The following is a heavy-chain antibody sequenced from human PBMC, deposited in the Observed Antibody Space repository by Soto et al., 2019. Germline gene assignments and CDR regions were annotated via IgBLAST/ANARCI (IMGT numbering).Heavy chain of an antibody. CDR1: GLPFITYA. CDR3: ARDLGQGNGPFDY. Sequence: QVQLVESGGGVVRPGRSLSLSFAAPGLPFITYAMHWVGQAPAKGREWVAVIWHDGGKKYYADSAKGRFTISRDNSKNTLFLQMNSLRAEDTAVYYCARDLGQGNGPFDYWGQGTLVTVSS. V-gene: IGHV3-33*01. D-gene: IGHD1-26*01. J-gene: IGHJ4*02. CDR2: IWHDGGKK.